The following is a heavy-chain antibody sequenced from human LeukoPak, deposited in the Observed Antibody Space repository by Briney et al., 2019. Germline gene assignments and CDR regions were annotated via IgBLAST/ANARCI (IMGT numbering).Heavy chain of an antibody. D-gene: IGHD3-10*01. CDR2: IYPGDSNI. CDR3: AKSSGSYYSSFDY. Sequence: GESLKISCRGSGYRFSSYWIAWVRQMPGKGLEWMGIIYPGDSNIRYSPSFQGQVTFSADKSISTAHLQWSSLKASDTAMYYCAKSSGSYYSSFDYWGQGTLVTVSS. CDR1: GYRFSSYW. J-gene: IGHJ4*02. V-gene: IGHV5-51*01.